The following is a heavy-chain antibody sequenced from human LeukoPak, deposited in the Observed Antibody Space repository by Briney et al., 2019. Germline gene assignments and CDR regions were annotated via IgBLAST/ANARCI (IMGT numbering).Heavy chain of an antibody. CDR3: AKVVGHDCSSTSCYVYYYTDV. CDR1: GFTFSSYG. J-gene: IGHJ6*03. D-gene: IGHD2-2*01. CDR2: IRYDGSNK. V-gene: IGHV3-30*02. Sequence: GGSLRLSCAASGFTFSSYGMHWVRQAPGKGLEWVAFIRYDGSNKYYADSVKGRFTISRDNSKNTLYLQMNSLRAEDTAVYYCAKVVGHDCSSTSCYVYYYTDVWGKGTTVTVSS.